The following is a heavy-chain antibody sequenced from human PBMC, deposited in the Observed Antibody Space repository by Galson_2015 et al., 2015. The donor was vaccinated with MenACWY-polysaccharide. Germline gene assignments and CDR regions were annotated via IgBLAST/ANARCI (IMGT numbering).Heavy chain of an antibody. D-gene: IGHD6-19*01. CDR1: GYTFTDYN. CDR3: TRGVLAVARVPTSGSNDF. J-gene: IGHJ4*02. CDR2: INPDSGDT. Sequence: SVKVSCKASGYTFTDYNMYWVRQAPGQGLEWMGWINPDSGDTKSAQKSQGRVTMIRDVSISTAYMELSWLRSDDTAVYYCTRGVLAVARVPTSGSNDFWGQGTLVTVSS. V-gene: IGHV1-2*02.